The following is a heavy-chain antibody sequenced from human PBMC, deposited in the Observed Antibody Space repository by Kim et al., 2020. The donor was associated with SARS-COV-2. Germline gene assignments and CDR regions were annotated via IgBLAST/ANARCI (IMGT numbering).Heavy chain of an antibody. CDR2: INHSGST. J-gene: IGHJ4*02. CDR3: AGRDEEEAGKED. V-gene: IGHV4-34*01. D-gene: IGHD6-19*01. CDR1: GGSFSGYY. Sequence: SETLSLTCAVYGGSFSGYYWSWIRQPPGKGLEWIGEINHSGSTNYNPSLKSRVTISVDTSKNQFSLKLSSVTAADTAVYYCAGRDEEEAGKEDWGQGTLVTVSS.